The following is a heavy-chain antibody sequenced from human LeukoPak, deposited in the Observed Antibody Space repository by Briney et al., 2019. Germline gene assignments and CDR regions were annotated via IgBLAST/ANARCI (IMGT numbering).Heavy chain of an antibody. CDR3: ARDKYSSFSSNWFDA. V-gene: IGHV1-2*06. CDR2: INPNSGGT. CDR1: GYTFTGYY. Sequence: ASVKVSCKASGYTFTGYYMHWVRQAPGQGLEWMGRINPNSGGTNYAQKFQGRVTMTRDTSISTAYMELSRQRSDDTAVYYCARDKYSSFSSNWFDAWGQGTLVTVSS. D-gene: IGHD6-6*01. J-gene: IGHJ5*02.